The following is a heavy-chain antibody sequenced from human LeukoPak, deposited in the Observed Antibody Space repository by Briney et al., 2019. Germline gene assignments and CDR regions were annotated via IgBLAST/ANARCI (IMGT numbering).Heavy chain of an antibody. Sequence: GRSLRLSCSASGFMFSSYAFHWVRQAPGKGLEWVAFIPYDGSNNDYADSVKGRFTISGDNSKSTLYLQMNSLRVDDTAVYYCARDPQRREFDYWGQGTLVTVSS. D-gene: IGHD1-26*01. CDR1: GFMFSSYA. CDR2: IPYDGSNN. CDR3: ARDPQRREFDY. V-gene: IGHV3-30*04. J-gene: IGHJ4*02.